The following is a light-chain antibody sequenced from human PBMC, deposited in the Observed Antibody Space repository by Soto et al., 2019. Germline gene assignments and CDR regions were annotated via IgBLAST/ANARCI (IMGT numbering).Light chain of an antibody. Sequence: EIVLTQSPGTLSLSPGERATLSCRASQSVSSSYLAWYQQKAGQAPRLLIYGASSRATGIPDRFSGRGSGTDFTTTISRLEPEDFAVYYCQQYGSSPRTFGQGTKVEIK. CDR1: QSVSSSY. J-gene: IGKJ1*01. CDR2: GAS. V-gene: IGKV3-20*01. CDR3: QQYGSSPRT.